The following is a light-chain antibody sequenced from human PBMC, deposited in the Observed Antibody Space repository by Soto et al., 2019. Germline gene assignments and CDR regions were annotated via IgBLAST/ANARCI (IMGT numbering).Light chain of an antibody. V-gene: IGLV1-40*01. CDR2: GNS. CDR3: QCYDSSLSGWV. Sequence: QSVLTQPPSVSGAPGQRVTISCTGSSSNIGAGYDVHWYQQLPGTAPKLLIYGNSNRPSGVPDRFSGSKSGTSASLAITGLRDEDEADYYCQCYDSSLSGWVFGGGTKLTVL. J-gene: IGLJ3*02. CDR1: SSNIGAGYD.